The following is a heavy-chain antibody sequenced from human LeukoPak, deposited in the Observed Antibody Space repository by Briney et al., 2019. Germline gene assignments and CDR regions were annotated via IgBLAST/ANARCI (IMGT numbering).Heavy chain of an antibody. CDR1: GYTFTSYG. Sequence: ASVKVSCKASGYTFTSYGISWVRQAPGQGLEWMGWISAYNGNTNYAQKLQGRVIMTTDTSTSTAYMELRSLRSDDAAVYYCARGVSDGGSFDYWGQGTLVTVSS. V-gene: IGHV1-18*01. CDR2: ISAYNGNT. CDR3: ARGVSDGGSFDY. D-gene: IGHD2-21*02. J-gene: IGHJ4*02.